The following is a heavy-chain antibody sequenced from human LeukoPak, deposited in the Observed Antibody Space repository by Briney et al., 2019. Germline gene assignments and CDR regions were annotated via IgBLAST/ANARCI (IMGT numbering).Heavy chain of an antibody. Sequence: SETLSLTCTVSGGSISSHYWSWIRQPPGKGLGWVGYIYYSGSTNYNPSLKSRVTISVDTSKNQFSLKLSSVTAADTAVYYCARGSYDFWSGYIFDYWGQGTLVTVSS. CDR2: IYYSGST. V-gene: IGHV4-59*11. CDR1: GGSISSHY. D-gene: IGHD3-3*01. CDR3: ARGSYDFWSGYIFDY. J-gene: IGHJ4*02.